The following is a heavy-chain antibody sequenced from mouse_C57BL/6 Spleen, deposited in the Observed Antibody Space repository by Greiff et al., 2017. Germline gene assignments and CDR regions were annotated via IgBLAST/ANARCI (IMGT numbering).Heavy chain of an antibody. Sequence: QVHVKQSGAELVKPGASVKLSCKASGYTFTEYTIHWVKQRSGQGLEWIGWFYPGSGSTKYNEKFKDKATLTADKSSSTAYMELRSLTSEDSAVXFCARHGEERGRGWFAYWGQGTLVTVSA. J-gene: IGHJ3*01. CDR2: FYPGSGST. V-gene: IGHV1-62-2*01. CDR3: ARHGEERGRGWFAY. CDR1: GYTFTEYT.